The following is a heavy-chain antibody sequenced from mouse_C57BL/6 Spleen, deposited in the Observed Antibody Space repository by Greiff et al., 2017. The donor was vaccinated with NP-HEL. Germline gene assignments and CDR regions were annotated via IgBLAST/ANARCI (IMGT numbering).Heavy chain of an antibody. D-gene: IGHD1-1*01. CDR3: AREDYYGSSSLF. Sequence: QVQLQQSGPELVKPGASVKISCKASGYAFSSSWMNWVKQRPGKGLEWIGRIYPGDGDTNYNGKFKGKATLTADKSSSTAYMQLSSLTSEDSAVYFCAREDYYGSSSLFWGQGTTLTVSS. J-gene: IGHJ2*01. CDR2: IYPGDGDT. V-gene: IGHV1-82*01. CDR1: GYAFSSSW.